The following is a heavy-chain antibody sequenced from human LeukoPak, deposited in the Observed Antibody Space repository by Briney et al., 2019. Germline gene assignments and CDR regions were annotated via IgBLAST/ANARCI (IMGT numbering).Heavy chain of an antibody. D-gene: IGHD3-16*01. CDR2: ISSSGSTI. Sequence: GGSLRLSCAASGFTFSSYEMNWVRQAPGKGLEGVSYISSSGSTIYYADSVKGRFTISSDTAETSVFLQMNNLRAEDTAVYYCARGRILGLESFFDLWGQGTLVTVSS. V-gene: IGHV3-48*03. CDR3: ARGRILGLESFFDL. CDR1: GFTFSSYE. J-gene: IGHJ4*02.